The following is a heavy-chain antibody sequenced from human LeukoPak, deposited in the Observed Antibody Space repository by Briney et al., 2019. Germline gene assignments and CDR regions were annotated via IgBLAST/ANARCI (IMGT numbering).Heavy chain of an antibody. J-gene: IGHJ4*02. D-gene: IGHD3-9*01. CDR3: ARLHSRYLVLFDY. Sequence: PSETLSLTCTVSGGSISSYYWSWIRQPPGKGLEWIGYIYYSGSTNYNPSLKSRVTISVDTSKNQFSLKLSSVTAADTAVYYCARLHSRYLVLFDYWGQGTLVTVSS. CDR2: IYYSGST. V-gene: IGHV4-59*01. CDR1: GGSISSYY.